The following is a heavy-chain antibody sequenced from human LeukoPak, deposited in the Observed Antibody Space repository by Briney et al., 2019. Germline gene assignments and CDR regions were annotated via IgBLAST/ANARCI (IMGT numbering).Heavy chain of an antibody. D-gene: IGHD5-12*01. CDR3: AREGGDDENWFDP. CDR1: GYTFTSYG. V-gene: IGHV1-18*01. CDR2: ISAYNGNT. J-gene: IGHJ5*02. Sequence: ASVNVSCKASGYTFTSYGISGVGQAPGQGREWMGWISAYNGNTNYAQMFQGSVTMTRDTSISTAYMELIRLRSHDTAVYYCAREGGDDENWFDPWGQGTLVTVSS.